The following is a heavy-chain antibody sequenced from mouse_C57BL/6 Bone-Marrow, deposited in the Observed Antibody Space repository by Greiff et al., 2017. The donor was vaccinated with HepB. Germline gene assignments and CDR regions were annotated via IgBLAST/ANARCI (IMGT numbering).Heavy chain of an antibody. J-gene: IGHJ2*01. CDR1: GFNIKDDY. Sequence: VQLQQSGAELVRPGASVKLSCTASGFNIKDDYMHWVKQRPEQGLEWIGWIDPENGDTEYASKFQGKATITADTSSNTAYLQLSSLTSEDSAVYYCARSAYYYGSSNYWGQGTTLTVSS. CDR2: IDPENGDT. V-gene: IGHV14-4*01. D-gene: IGHD1-1*01. CDR3: ARSAYYYGSSNY.